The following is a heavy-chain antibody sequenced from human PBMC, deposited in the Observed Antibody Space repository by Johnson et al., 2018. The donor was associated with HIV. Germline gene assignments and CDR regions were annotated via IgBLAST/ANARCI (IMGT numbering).Heavy chain of an antibody. V-gene: IGHV3-74*01. Sequence: VQLVESGGGLVQPGGSLRLSCAGSGFTFRIYWMHWVRQAPGKGLVWVSRVNSDGSSTSYVDSVKGRFTISRDNSKNPLYLQMNSLRAEDTALYYCAKDLTHSYDAFDIWGQGTMVTVSS. CDR1: GFTFRIYW. D-gene: IGHD1-26*01. CDR2: VNSDGSST. J-gene: IGHJ3*02. CDR3: AKDLTHSYDAFDI.